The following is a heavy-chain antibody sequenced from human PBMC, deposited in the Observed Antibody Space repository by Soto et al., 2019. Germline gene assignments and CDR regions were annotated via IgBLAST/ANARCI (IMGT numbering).Heavy chain of an antibody. CDR2: ASYDGTYK. V-gene: IGHV3-30*03. D-gene: IGHD3-16*01. CDR3: ARGGDVLDY. CDR1: GFVFGGFG. J-gene: IGHJ4*02. Sequence: QVELVESGGGVVRPGKSLTVSCTGSGFVFGGFGMHWVRQTPGKGLEWLGMASYDGTYKYFADSVKGRFTISRDNGMNTVYLQMDNLSLEDTALYYCARGGDVLDYWDRGTLVTVSS.